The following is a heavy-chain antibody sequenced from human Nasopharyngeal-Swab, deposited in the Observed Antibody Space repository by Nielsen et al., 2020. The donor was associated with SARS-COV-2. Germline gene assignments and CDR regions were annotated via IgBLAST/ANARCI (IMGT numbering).Heavy chain of an antibody. CDR2: ISGGGGGT. CDR3: ARDGLDYDFWSAYFMDV. V-gene: IGHV3-23*01. Sequence: VRQAPGKGLEWVSAISGGGGGTYYADSVKGRFTISRDNSKRTLYLQMNSLRAEDTAVYYCARDGLDYDFWSAYFMDVWGQGTTVTVSS. J-gene: IGHJ6*02. D-gene: IGHD3-3*01.